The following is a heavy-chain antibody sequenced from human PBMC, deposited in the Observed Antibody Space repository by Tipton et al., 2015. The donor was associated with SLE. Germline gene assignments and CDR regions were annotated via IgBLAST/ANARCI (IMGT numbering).Heavy chain of an antibody. J-gene: IGHJ6*02. Sequence: TLSLTCSVSGGSISSSGYYWSWIRQHPGKGLEWIGYISYGGGTNYNPSLKSRVTISMDTAKNQFSLKLTSVTAADTAIYYCARGLVTWRGAIVGVDVWGQGTTVNVSS. D-gene: IGHD2-21*02. CDR1: GGSISSSGYY. CDR2: ISYGGGT. CDR3: ARGLVTWRGAIVGVDV. V-gene: IGHV4-61*08.